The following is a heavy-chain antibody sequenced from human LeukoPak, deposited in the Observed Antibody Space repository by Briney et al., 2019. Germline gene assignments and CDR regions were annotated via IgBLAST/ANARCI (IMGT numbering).Heavy chain of an antibody. Sequence: SETLSLTCTVSGGSISSYYWSWIRQPPGKGLEWIGYIYYSGSTYYNPSLKSRVTISVDTSKNQFSLKLSSVTAADTAVYYCARHPYYYYGMDVWGQGTTVTVSS. V-gene: IGHV4-59*08. J-gene: IGHJ6*02. CDR2: IYYSGST. CDR1: GGSISSYY. CDR3: ARHPYYYYGMDV.